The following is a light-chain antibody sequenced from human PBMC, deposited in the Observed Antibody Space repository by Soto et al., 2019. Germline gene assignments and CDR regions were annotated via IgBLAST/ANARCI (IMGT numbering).Light chain of an antibody. Sequence: EIVLTQSPGTLSLSPGERATLSCRASQSVSSSYLAWYQQKPGQAPRLLIYGASSRATGIPDRFSGSGSGTDLTFTISRLEPEDFAVNYCQQYGSLWFTFGPGTKVDIK. CDR2: GAS. CDR1: QSVSSSY. V-gene: IGKV3-20*01. CDR3: QQYGSLWFT. J-gene: IGKJ3*01.